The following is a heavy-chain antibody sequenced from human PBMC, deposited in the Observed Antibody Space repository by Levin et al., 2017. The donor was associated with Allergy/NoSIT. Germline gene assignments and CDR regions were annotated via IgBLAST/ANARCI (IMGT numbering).Heavy chain of an antibody. D-gene: IGHD1-26*01. CDR3: AKGSGRYYDLPLDY. CDR1: GFNFNYYA. J-gene: IGHJ4*02. V-gene: IGHV3-23*01. CDR2: IGGRDSST. Sequence: GGSLRLSCAASGFNFNYYAMTWVRQAPGKGLEWVSAIGGRDSSTYYADSVKGRFTISRDNSKSTLFLQMNTLRAEDTAIYYCAKGSGRYYDLPLDYWGQGTLVTVSS.